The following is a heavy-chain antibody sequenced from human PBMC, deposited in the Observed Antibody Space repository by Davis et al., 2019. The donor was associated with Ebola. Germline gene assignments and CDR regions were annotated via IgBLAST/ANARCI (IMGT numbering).Heavy chain of an antibody. CDR2: IYYSGST. Sequence: MPSETLSLTCTVSGASISSSNYYWGWIRQPPGKGLEWIGSIYYSGSTYYNPSLKSRVTISVDTSKNQFSLKLSSVTAADTAVYYCARRGIAVAGTGYFQHWGQGTLVTVSS. J-gene: IGHJ1*01. CDR1: GASISSSNYY. D-gene: IGHD6-19*01. CDR3: ARRGIAVAGTGYFQH. V-gene: IGHV4-39*01.